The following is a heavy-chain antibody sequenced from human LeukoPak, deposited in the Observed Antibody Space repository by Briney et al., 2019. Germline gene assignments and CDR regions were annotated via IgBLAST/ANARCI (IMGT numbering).Heavy chain of an antibody. D-gene: IGHD5-12*01. CDR3: ATVSGIVATKYYFDY. Sequence: ASVKVSRKVSGYTLTELSMHWVRQAPGKGLEWMGGFDPEDGETIYAQKFQGRVTMTEDTSTDTAYMELSSLRSEDTAVYYCATVSGIVATKYYFDYWGQGTLVTVSS. J-gene: IGHJ4*02. V-gene: IGHV1-24*01. CDR2: FDPEDGET. CDR1: GYTLTELS.